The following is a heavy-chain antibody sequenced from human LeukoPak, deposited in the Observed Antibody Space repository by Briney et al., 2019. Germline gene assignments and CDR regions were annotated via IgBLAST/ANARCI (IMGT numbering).Heavy chain of an antibody. D-gene: IGHD5-24*01. CDR3: ARGDGYNDAEYLQH. Sequence: GRSLRLSCAASGFTFSSYGMHWVRQAPGRGLEWVAVIWYDGSNKYYGDTVKGRFTISRDNSKKTLYLQMNSLRVEDTAVYYCARGDGYNDAEYLQHWGQGTLVTVS. J-gene: IGHJ1*01. CDR2: IWYDGSNK. V-gene: IGHV3-33*01. CDR1: GFTFSSYG.